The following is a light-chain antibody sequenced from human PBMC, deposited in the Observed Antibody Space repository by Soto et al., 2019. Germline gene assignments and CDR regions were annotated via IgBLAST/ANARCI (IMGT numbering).Light chain of an antibody. CDR3: QQYGSTPIT. J-gene: IGKJ5*01. Sequence: EIGLTQSPGTLSLSIGERATLSCRASQSVSSSHLAWYQEKPGKAPRVVMFGASSRASGIPDRLSGSGSGTDFTLTISRLEPEDFAEYYCQQYGSTPITFGQGTLLEIK. V-gene: IGKV3-20*01. CDR1: QSVSSSH. CDR2: GAS.